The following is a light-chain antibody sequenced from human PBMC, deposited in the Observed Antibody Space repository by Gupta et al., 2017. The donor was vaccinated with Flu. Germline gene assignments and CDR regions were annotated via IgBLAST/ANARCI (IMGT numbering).Light chain of an antibody. Sequence: QSVLAPPPSASGTPGQRVTISCSGSSSNIGSNAVNWYQHIPGTAPKLLIYGNNQRPSGVPDRFSGSKSGTSASLAISGLQSEDEADYYCAAWDDSLNGHYVFGTGTKVTAL. CDR2: GNN. V-gene: IGLV1-44*01. CDR3: AAWDDSLNGHYV. CDR1: SSNIGSNA. J-gene: IGLJ1*01.